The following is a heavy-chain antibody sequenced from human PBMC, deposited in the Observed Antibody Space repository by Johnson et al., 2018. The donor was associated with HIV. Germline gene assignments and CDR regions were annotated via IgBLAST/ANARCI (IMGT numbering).Heavy chain of an antibody. CDR2: IRYDGSNK. Sequence: VQLVESGGGVVQPGGSLRLSCAASGFTFSSYGMHWVRQAPGKGLEWVAFIRYDGSNKYYADSVKGRFTSSRDNSKNTLYLHMNSLRAEDTAFYYCARALKWELGLPDWDAFDIWGQGTMVTVSS. V-gene: IGHV3-30*02. D-gene: IGHD1-26*01. CDR3: ARALKWELGLPDWDAFDI. CDR1: GFTFSSYG. J-gene: IGHJ3*02.